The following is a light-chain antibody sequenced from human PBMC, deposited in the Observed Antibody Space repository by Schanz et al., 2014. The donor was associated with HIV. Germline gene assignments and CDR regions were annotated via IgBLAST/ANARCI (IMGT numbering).Light chain of an antibody. Sequence: QSALTQPASVSGSPGQSITISCTGSSGDVGPYDYVSWYQQHPGQAPKLLIYDVTYRPSGVSNRFSGSKSGNTASLTISGLQAEDEADYYCSSFTYTSTPVVFGGGTKLTVL. J-gene: IGLJ2*01. CDR3: SSFTYTSTPVV. V-gene: IGLV2-14*03. CDR2: DVT. CDR1: SGDVGPYDY.